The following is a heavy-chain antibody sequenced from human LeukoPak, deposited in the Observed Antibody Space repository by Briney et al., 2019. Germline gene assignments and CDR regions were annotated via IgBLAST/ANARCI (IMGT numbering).Heavy chain of an antibody. V-gene: IGHV1-2*02. CDR1: RYAFTGYY. D-gene: IGHD5-18*01. CDR3: AKDLILGYSYGPGIIDH. CDR2: INPNNGGT. Sequence: ASVKVSCKASRYAFTGYYMHWVRQPPGQGLEWMGWINPNNGGTKYAQKFQGRVTMTRDTSISTAYVELSRLRSDDTAVYFCAKDLILGYSYGPGIIDHWGQGTLLTVSS. J-gene: IGHJ4*02.